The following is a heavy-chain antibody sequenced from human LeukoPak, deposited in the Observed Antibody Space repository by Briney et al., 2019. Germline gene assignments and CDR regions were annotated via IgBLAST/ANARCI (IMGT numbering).Heavy chain of an antibody. CDR3: ARAHSNLYYYYGMDV. J-gene: IGHJ6*02. Sequence: ASVKVSCKASGYTFTSYDINWVRQAPGQGLEWMGWMNPNSGNTGYAQKFQGRVTMTRNTSISTAYMELSSLRSEDTAVYYCARAHSNLYYYYGMDVWGQGTTVTVSS. CDR1: GYTFTSYD. D-gene: IGHD4-11*01. V-gene: IGHV1-8*01. CDR2: MNPNSGNT.